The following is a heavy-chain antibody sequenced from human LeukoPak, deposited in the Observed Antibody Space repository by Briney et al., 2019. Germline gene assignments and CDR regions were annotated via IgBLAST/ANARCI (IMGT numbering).Heavy chain of an antibody. CDR3: ARGKRNSRIAVAGTFDY. Sequence: PSETLSLTCTVSGGSLSSYYWSWIRQPPGKGLEWIGYIYYSGSTNYNPSLKSRVTISVDTSKNQFSLKLSSVTAADTAVYYCARGKRNSRIAVAGTFDYWGQGTLVTVSS. D-gene: IGHD6-19*01. CDR2: IYYSGST. CDR1: GGSLSSYY. V-gene: IGHV4-59*01. J-gene: IGHJ4*02.